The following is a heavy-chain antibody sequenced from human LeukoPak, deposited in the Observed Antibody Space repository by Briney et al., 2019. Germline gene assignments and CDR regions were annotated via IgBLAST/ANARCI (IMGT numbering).Heavy chain of an antibody. J-gene: IGHJ6*04. CDR3: AKEASGSSRDYGMDV. CDR2: ISYDGINK. CDR1: GFTFSSYG. Sequence: GGSLRLSCAASGFTFSSYGMHWVRQAPGKGLEWVVVISYDGINKYYADSVKGRFTVSRDNSKNTLYLQMNSLRVEDTAVYYCAKEASGSSRDYGMDVWGKGTTVTVSS. V-gene: IGHV3-30*18. D-gene: IGHD3-10*01.